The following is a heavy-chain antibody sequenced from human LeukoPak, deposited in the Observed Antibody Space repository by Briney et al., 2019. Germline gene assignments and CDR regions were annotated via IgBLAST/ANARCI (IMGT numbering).Heavy chain of an antibody. V-gene: IGHV3-23*01. Sequence: GGSLRLSCAASGFTFSNYAMSWVRQAPGKGLEWVSGISGSGGSGTYYADSVKGRFTISRDNAKNSLYLQVNSLRAEDTAVYYCARDIYGSGPPVGDTIDYWGQGTLVTVSS. J-gene: IGHJ4*02. CDR1: GFTFSNYA. D-gene: IGHD3-10*01. CDR2: ISGSGGSGT. CDR3: ARDIYGSGPPVGDTIDY.